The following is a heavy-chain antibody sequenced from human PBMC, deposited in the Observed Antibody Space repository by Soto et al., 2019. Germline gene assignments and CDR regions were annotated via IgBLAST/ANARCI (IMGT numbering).Heavy chain of an antibody. V-gene: IGHV3-33*01. Sequence: PGGSLRLSXAASGFTFSSYGMHWVRQAPGKGLEWVAVIWYDGSNKYYADSVKGRFTISRDNSKNTLYLQMNSLRAEDTAVYYCARDRRYCSSTSCSTGWYYYGMDVWGQGTTVTVSS. J-gene: IGHJ6*02. CDR2: IWYDGSNK. D-gene: IGHD2-2*01. CDR1: GFTFSSYG. CDR3: ARDRRYCSSTSCSTGWYYYGMDV.